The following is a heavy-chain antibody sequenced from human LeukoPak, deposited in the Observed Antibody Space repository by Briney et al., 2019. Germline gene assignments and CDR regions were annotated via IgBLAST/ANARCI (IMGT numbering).Heavy chain of an antibody. CDR1: GGSISSSSYC. V-gene: IGHV4-39*01. J-gene: IGHJ4*02. Sequence: SETLSLTCTLSGGSISSSSYCWGWIRQPPGTGPEWIGSIYYSGSTYYNPSLKSRVTISVDTSKNQFSLKLSSVTAADTAVYYCVIPSGYYPSYWGQGTLVTVS. CDR2: IYYSGST. CDR3: VIPSGYYPSY. D-gene: IGHD3-22*01.